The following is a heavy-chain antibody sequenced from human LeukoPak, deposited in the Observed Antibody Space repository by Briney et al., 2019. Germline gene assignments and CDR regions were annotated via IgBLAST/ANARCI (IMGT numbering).Heavy chain of an antibody. Sequence: SQTLSLTCTVSGGSISSSSYYWGWIRQPPGKGLEWIGSIYYSGSTYYNPSLKSRVTISVDTSKNQFSLKLSSVTAADTAVYYCARHARSIAARPEGYYYYYMDVWGKGTTVTVSS. CDR3: ARHARSIAARPEGYYYYYMDV. CDR2: IYYSGST. CDR1: GGSISSSSYY. J-gene: IGHJ6*03. D-gene: IGHD6-6*01. V-gene: IGHV4-39*01.